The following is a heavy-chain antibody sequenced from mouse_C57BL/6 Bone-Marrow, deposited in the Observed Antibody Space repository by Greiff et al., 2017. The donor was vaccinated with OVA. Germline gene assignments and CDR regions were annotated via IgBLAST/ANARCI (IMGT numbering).Heavy chain of an antibody. CDR1: GYTFTNYW. D-gene: IGHD3-1*01. CDR2: IYPGGGYT. CDR3: ARSGYGVDY. J-gene: IGHJ2*01. Sequence: QVHVKQSGAELVRPGTSVKMSCKASGYTFTNYWIGWAKQRPGHGLEWIGDIYPGGGYTNYNEKFKGKATLTADKSSSTAYMQFSSLTSEDSAIYYCARSGYGVDYWGQGTTLTVSS. V-gene: IGHV1-63*01.